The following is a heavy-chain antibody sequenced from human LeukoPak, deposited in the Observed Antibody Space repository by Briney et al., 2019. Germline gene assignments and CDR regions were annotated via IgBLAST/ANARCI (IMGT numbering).Heavy chain of an antibody. Sequence: SVKVSCKASGGTFSSYAISWVRQAPGQGLEWMGGIIPIFGTANYAQKFQGRVTITADESTSTAYMELSSLRSEDTAVYYCARLTLKAILTGYHKDDAFDIWGQGTMVTVSS. V-gene: IGHV1-69*13. CDR3: ARLTLKAILTGYHKDDAFDI. CDR2: IIPIFGTA. CDR1: GGTFSSYA. J-gene: IGHJ3*02. D-gene: IGHD3-9*01.